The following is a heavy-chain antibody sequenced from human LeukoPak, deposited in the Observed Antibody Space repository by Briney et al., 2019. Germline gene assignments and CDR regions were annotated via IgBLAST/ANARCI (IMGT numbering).Heavy chain of an antibody. D-gene: IGHD2-2*01. Sequence: GGSLRLSCAASGFIFSSHWMHWVRQAPGKGLVWVSHINGDGSSTDYADFVKGRFTISRDNAKNTVYLQMNSLRAEDTAVYYCAVVPYFYMDVWGKGTTVTISS. CDR2: INGDGSST. CDR3: AVVPYFYMDV. CDR1: GFIFSSHW. V-gene: IGHV3-74*01. J-gene: IGHJ6*03.